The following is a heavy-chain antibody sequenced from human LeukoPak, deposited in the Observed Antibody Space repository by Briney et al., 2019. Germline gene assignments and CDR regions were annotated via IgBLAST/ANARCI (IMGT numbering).Heavy chain of an antibody. CDR2: ISSSSGTI. V-gene: IGHV3-48*02. J-gene: IGHJ3*02. Sequence: PGGSLRPSCAASGFTFSSFSMNWVRQAPGKGLEWVSYISSSSGTIYYADSVKGRFTISRDNAKNLLYLQMDSLTDEDTAVYFCVRDRIWAFDMWGQGTMVTVSS. CDR3: VRDRIWAFDM. CDR1: GFTFSSFS.